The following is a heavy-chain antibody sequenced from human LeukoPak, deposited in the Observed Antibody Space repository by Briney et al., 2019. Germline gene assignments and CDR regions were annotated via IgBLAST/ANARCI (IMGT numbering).Heavy chain of an antibody. V-gene: IGHV1-18*01. J-gene: IGHJ4*02. D-gene: IGHD6-13*01. CDR2: ISGYNGNT. CDR1: GYTFTSYG. CDR3: AREEQHQRGRHFEY. Sequence: ASVKVSCKASGYTFTSYGISWVRQAPGQALEWMGWISGYNGNTNYAQKLQGRVTMTTDTSTSTAYMELRSLRSDDTAVYYCAREEQHQRGRHFEYWGQGTLVTVSS.